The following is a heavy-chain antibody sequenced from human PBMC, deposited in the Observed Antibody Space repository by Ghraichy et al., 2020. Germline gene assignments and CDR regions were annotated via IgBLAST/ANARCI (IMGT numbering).Heavy chain of an antibody. CDR3: ARRYYGPDAFDI. J-gene: IGHJ3*02. CDR2: INSDGSSA. V-gene: IGHV3-74*01. D-gene: IGHD4-17*01. Sequence: GGSLRLSCAASEFTFSSYWMHWVRQAPGKGLVWVSSINSDGSSATYPDSVKGRFTISRDDAKNTLYLQMHSLRAEDTALYYCARRYYGPDAFDIWGQGTMVTVSS. CDR1: EFTFSSYW.